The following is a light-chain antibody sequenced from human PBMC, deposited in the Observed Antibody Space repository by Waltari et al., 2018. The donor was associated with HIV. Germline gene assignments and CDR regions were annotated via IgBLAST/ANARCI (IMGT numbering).Light chain of an antibody. CDR2: RNN. CDR3: ASWEDSLNVPV. J-gene: IGLJ2*01. CDR1: SSNIGSNF. V-gene: IGLV1-47*01. Sequence: QSLLTQPPSASGTPGQRVTISCSGSSSNIGSNFVYWYQQLPGTAPKLLIYRNNRRPSGVPNRFSGSKSGTSASLAISGLRSEDEADYHCASWEDSLNVPVFGGGTKVTVL.